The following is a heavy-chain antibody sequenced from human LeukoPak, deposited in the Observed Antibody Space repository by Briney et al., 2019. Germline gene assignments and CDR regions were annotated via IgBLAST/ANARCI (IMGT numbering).Heavy chain of an antibody. CDR2: IYHSGST. D-gene: IGHD3-10*01. CDR3: ATARWFGELFRYFDY. Sequence: PSETLSLTCAVSGGSISSSNWWSWVRQPPGKGLEWIGEIYHSGSTNYNPSLKSRVTISVDKSKNQFSLKLSSVTAADTAVYYCATARWFGELFRYFDYWGQGTLVTVSS. J-gene: IGHJ4*02. CDR1: GGSISSSNW. V-gene: IGHV4-4*02.